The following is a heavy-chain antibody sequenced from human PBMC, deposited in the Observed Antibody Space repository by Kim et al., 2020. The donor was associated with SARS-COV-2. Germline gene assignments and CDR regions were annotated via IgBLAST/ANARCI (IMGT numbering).Heavy chain of an antibody. J-gene: IGHJ4*02. Sequence: NSVKGRFTLSRDNSKNTLYLQLGSLRAEDMAVYYCAGSQYYYDSSGSLDYWGQGTLVTVSS. CDR3: AGSQYYYDSSGSLDY. D-gene: IGHD3-22*01. V-gene: IGHV3-64*01.